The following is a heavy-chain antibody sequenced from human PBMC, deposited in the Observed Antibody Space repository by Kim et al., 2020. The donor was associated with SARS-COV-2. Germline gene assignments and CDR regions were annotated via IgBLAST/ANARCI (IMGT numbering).Heavy chain of an antibody. CDR3: AKYGFSSSWYGVGGWFDP. Sequence: KGRFTISRDNAKNSLYLQMNSLRAEDTALYYCAKYGFSSSWYGVGGWFDPWGQGTLVTVSS. D-gene: IGHD6-13*01. J-gene: IGHJ5*02. V-gene: IGHV3-9*01.